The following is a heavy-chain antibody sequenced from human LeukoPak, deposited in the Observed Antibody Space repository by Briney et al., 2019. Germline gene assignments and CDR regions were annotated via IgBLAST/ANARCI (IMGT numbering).Heavy chain of an antibody. CDR3: ATGYYCSSTSCLPKFDY. CDR2: FDPEDGET. Sequence: ASVKVSCKVSGYTLTELSMHWVRQAPGKGLEWVGGFDPEDGETIYAQKFQGRVTMTEDTSTDTAYMELSSLRSEDTAVYYCATGYYCSSTSCLPKFDYWGQGTLVTVSS. J-gene: IGHJ4*02. CDR1: GYTLTELS. V-gene: IGHV1-24*01. D-gene: IGHD2-2*01.